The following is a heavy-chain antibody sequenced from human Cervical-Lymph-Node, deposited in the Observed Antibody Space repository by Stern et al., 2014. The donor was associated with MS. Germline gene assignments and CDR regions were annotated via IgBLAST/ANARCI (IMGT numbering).Heavy chain of an antibody. D-gene: IGHD3-10*01. Sequence: EVQLVESGGGLVQPGGSLRLSCVASGFTFRNYWMHWVRQGPGKVLVWVARINRDGTTITHADSVKGRFTISRDNAKNTLYLQMNSLRVEDTAVYYCTKDTYGPEDYWGQGTSVTVSS. CDR3: TKDTYGPEDY. CDR2: INRDGTTI. J-gene: IGHJ4*02. CDR1: GFTFRNYW. V-gene: IGHV3-74*02.